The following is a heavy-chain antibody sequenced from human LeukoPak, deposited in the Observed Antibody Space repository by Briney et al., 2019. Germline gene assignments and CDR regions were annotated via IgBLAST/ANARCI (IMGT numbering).Heavy chain of an antibody. Sequence: GGSLRLSCAASGFTFSSYSMNWVRQAPGKGLEWVSYISSSSSTIYYADSVKGRFTISRDNAKNSLYLQMNSLRAEDTAVYYCARDSNTRIRFLEWLLSSIDYWGQETLVTVSS. V-gene: IGHV3-48*01. CDR3: ARDSNTRIRFLEWLLSSIDY. CDR2: ISSSSSTI. J-gene: IGHJ4*02. CDR1: GFTFSSYS. D-gene: IGHD3-3*01.